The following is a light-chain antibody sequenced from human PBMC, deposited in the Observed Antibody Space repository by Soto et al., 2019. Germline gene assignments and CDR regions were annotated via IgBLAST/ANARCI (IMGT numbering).Light chain of an antibody. J-gene: IGLJ1*01. CDR2: EVS. Sequence: QSVLTQPASVSGSPGQSITISCTGTSSDVGNYKYVSWYQQHPAKAPNLMIYEVSHRPSAVSNRFSGSKSGNTASLTISGLQAEDETDYYCFSYTSSGTYVFGTGTKVTVL. CDR3: FSYTSSGTYV. V-gene: IGLV2-14*01. CDR1: SSDVGNYKY.